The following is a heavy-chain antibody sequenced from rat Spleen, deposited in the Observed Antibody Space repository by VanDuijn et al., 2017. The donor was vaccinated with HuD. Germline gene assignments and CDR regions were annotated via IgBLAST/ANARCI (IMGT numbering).Heavy chain of an antibody. V-gene: IGHV5S13*01. CDR3: TRHGGLRNWFAY. CDR2: ISTVGDIT. CDR1: GFIFSDYD. Sequence: EVQLVESGGGLVQPGRSLKLSCAASGFIFSDYDMAWVRQAPTKGLEWVASISTVGDITYYRDSVNGRFTISRDDAKNTQYLQMDSLGSEDTATYYCTRHGGLRNWFAYWGQGTLVTVSS. D-gene: IGHD1-11*01. J-gene: IGHJ3*01.